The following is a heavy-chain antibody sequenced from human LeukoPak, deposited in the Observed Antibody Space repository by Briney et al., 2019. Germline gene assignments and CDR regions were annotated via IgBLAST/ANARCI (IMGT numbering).Heavy chain of an antibody. CDR3: AKALRQQPRAYDY. Sequence: GGSLRLSCAASGFTFSAYAMTWVRQGPGTGLECVSTIATSDAYTYYADSVQGRFIISRDNSKNTLYLQMDSLRAEDTAIYYCAKALRQQPRAYDYRGQGTLVTVSS. D-gene: IGHD6-13*01. CDR2: IATSDAYT. CDR1: GFTFSAYA. V-gene: IGHV3-23*01. J-gene: IGHJ4*02.